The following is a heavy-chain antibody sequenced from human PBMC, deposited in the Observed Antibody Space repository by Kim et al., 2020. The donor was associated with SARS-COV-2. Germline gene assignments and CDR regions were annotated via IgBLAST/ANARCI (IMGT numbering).Heavy chain of an antibody. V-gene: IGHV4-34*01. CDR3: ARGVWFGELLYNY. Sequence: YNPSLESRVTISVDTSKNPFSLKLSSVTAADTAVYYCARGVWFGELLYNYWGQGTLVTVSS. J-gene: IGHJ4*02. D-gene: IGHD3-10*01.